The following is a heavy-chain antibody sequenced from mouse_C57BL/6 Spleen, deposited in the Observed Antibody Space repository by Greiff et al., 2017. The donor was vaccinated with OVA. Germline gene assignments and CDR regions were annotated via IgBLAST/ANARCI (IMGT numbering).Heavy chain of an antibody. V-gene: IGHV10-1*01. D-gene: IGHD1-1*01. J-gene: IGHJ3*01. CDR3: VRQGTVVAPIAY. CDR2: IRSKSNNYAT. CDR1: GFSFNTYA. Sequence: EVQLVESGGGLVQPKGSLKLSCAASGFSFNTYAMNWVRQAPGKGLEWVARIRSKSNNYATYYADSVKDRFTISRDDSESMLYLQMNNLKTEDTAMYYCVRQGTVVAPIAYWGQGTLVTVSA.